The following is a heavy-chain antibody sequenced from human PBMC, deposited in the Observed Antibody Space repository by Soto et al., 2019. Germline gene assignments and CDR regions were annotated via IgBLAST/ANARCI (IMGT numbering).Heavy chain of an antibody. CDR1: GFTFSGYS. Sequence: EVQLVESGGGLVQPGGSLRLSCAASGFTFSGYSMFWVRQAPGKGLEYVSAINTKGVNTFYAKSVKGRFTISRDKSKNTMYLQMGSLRAEDMAVYYCARGRVEDSSGWATYFDYWGQGTLVTVSS. CDR2: INTKGVNT. D-gene: IGHD6-19*01. CDR3: ARGRVEDSSGWATYFDY. V-gene: IGHV3-64*01. J-gene: IGHJ4*02.